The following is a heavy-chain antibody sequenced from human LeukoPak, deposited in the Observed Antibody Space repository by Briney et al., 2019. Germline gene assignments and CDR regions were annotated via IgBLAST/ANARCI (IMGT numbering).Heavy chain of an antibody. CDR3: ARVNDSSGYYAFDI. J-gene: IGHJ3*02. CDR1: GGSISSGGYY. D-gene: IGHD3-22*01. V-gene: IGHV4-31*03. CDR2: IYYSGST. Sequence: SETLSLTCTVSGGSISSGGYYWSWIRQHPGKGLEWIGYIYYSGSTYYNPSLKSRVTISVDTSKNQFSLKLSSVTAANTAVYYCARVNDSSGYYAFDIWGQGTMVTVSS.